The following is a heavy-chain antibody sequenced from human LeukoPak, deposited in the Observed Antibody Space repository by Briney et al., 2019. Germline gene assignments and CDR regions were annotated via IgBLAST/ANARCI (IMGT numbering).Heavy chain of an antibody. CDR3: AKDNRRHYTSGPNPDSLH. CDR1: GFIFNNYA. D-gene: IGHD6-19*01. V-gene: IGHV3-9*01. CDR2: ISWNSGSI. J-gene: IGHJ4*02. Sequence: GGSLRLSCAGSGFIFNNYAMHWVRQPPGKGLEWVSGISWNSGSIDYADSVKGRFTISRDNAKNSLYLQMNSLRVEDTAFYYCAKDNRRHYTSGPNPDSLHWGQGALVTVS.